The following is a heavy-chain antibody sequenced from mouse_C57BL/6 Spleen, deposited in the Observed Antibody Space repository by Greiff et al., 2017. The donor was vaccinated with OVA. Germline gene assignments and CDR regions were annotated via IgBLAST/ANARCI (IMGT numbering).Heavy chain of an antibody. J-gene: IGHJ2*01. V-gene: IGHV1-85*01. CDR1: GYTFTSYD. Sequence: VQLQQSGPELVKPGASVKLSCKASGYTFTSYDIHWVKQRPGQGLEWIGWIYPRDGSTKYNEKFKGKATLTVDTSSSTAYMELHSLTSEDSAVYCGARARGFDYWGQGTTLTVSS. CDR2: IYPRDGST. D-gene: IGHD3-1*01. CDR3: ARARGFDY.